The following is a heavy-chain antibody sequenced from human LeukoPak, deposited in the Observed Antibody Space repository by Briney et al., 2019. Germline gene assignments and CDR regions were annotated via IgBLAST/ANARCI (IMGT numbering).Heavy chain of an antibody. CDR2: IWYDGSNK. J-gene: IGHJ4*02. Sequence: GGSLRLSCAASGSTFSSYAMHWVRQAPGKGLEWVAVIWYDGSNKYYADSVKGRFTISRDNSKNTLYLQMNSLRAEDTAVYYCARGHPPKQQLVLLGYYFDYWGQGTLVTVSS. D-gene: IGHD6-13*01. CDR1: GSTFSSYA. CDR3: ARGHPPKQQLVLLGYYFDY. V-gene: IGHV3-33*08.